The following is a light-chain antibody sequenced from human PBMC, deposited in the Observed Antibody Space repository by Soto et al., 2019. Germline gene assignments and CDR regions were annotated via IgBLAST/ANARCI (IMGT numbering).Light chain of an antibody. CDR1: QSLVHGDANTY. Sequence: DVVLTQTPLSSPVTLGLPASISCRSSQSLVHGDANTYLGWLQQRQGQPPRLLIYRVSNRFAGVPDRFHGSGPGTEFSLIINSREAEDVGNYYCLQFANFPRTLDQGKNVDIK. CDR2: RVS. J-gene: IGKJ1*01. V-gene: IGKV2-24*01. CDR3: LQFANFPRT.